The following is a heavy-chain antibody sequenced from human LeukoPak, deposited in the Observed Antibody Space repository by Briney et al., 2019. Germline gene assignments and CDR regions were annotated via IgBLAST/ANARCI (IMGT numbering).Heavy chain of an antibody. J-gene: IGHJ4*02. D-gene: IGHD3-22*01. V-gene: IGHV3-23*01. CDR1: GFTLSNYA. CDR2: ISGSTRST. CDR3: AKDMNTYHYDSSGFYDEG. Sequence: GGSLRLSCVASGFTLSNYAMSWVRQAPGKGLEWVSSISGSTRSTYYADSVKGRFTISRDNSKNTLYLQMSSLRAEDTATYYCAKDMNTYHYDSSGFYDEGWDPVALVTVSS.